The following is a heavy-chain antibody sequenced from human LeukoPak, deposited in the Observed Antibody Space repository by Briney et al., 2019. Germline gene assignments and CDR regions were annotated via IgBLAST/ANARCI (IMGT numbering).Heavy chain of an antibody. CDR2: INPNSGGT. J-gene: IGHJ6*03. CDR3: AREAYDSGNFRTDYYYMDV. V-gene: IGHV1-2*02. D-gene: IGHD3-10*01. CDR1: GYTFTGYY. Sequence: LRASVKVSCKASGYTFTGYYMHWVRQAPGQGLEWMGWINPNSGGTNYAQKFQGRVTVTRDTSISTAYMELSRLRSDDTAVYYCAREAYDSGNFRTDYYYMDVWGIGTTVTVSS.